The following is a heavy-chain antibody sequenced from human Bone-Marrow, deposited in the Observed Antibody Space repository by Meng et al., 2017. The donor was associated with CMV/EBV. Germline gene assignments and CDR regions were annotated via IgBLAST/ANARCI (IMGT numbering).Heavy chain of an antibody. J-gene: IGHJ4*02. CDR3: ARIKSAIAEAASFDY. D-gene: IGHD6-19*01. CDR1: GYTFTGYY. CDR2: INPNSGGT. Sequence: ASVKVSCKASGYTFTGYYMHWVRQAPGQGLEWMGWINPNSGGTNYAQKFQGRVTMTRDTSISTAYMELSRLRSDDTAVYYCARIKSAIAEAASFDYWGQGTLVTVSS. V-gene: IGHV1-2*02.